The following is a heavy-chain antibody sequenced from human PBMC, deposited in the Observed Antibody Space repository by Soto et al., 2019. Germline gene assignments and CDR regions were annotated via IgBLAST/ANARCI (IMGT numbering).Heavy chain of an antibody. CDR3: ARHLNYNYFDY. CDR2: IYHSGTT. J-gene: IGHJ4*02. D-gene: IGHD3-10*01. CDR1: GASISNYY. V-gene: IGHV4-59*01. Sequence: PSETLSLTCSVSGASISNYYWSWIRQPPGKGLEWLGYIYHSGTTSYNPSLQSRVTISLDTSKNQFSLKLTSATAADTAVYYCARHLNYNYFDYWGQGTLVTVS.